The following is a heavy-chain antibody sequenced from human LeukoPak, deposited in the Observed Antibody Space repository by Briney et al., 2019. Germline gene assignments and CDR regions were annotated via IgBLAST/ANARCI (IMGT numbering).Heavy chain of an antibody. CDR2: LQSGGGT. D-gene: IGHD2-2*01. CDR1: GFTVSSNC. Sequence: GGSLRLSCAASGFTVSSNCMSWFRQAPGKGLEWVSVLQSGGGTFYADSVKGRFTISRDNSKNTLYLQMNSLRAEDTAVYYCARAGLPGAFDSWGQGTMVTVSS. J-gene: IGHJ3*02. V-gene: IGHV3-53*01. CDR3: ARAGLPGAFDS.